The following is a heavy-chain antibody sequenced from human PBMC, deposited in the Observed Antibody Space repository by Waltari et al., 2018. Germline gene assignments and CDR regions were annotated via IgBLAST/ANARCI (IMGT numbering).Heavy chain of an antibody. CDR3: ARGSTEYYFDY. Sequence: QVQLQQWGAGLLKPSETLSLTCAVYGGSFSGYYWSWIRQPPGKGLEWIGEINHSGSTNYNPSLKGRVTRSVDTSKNQFSLKLSSVTAADTAVYYCARGSTEYYFDYWCQGTLVTVSS. J-gene: IGHJ4*02. V-gene: IGHV4-34*01. CDR2: INHSGST. CDR1: GGSFSGYY. D-gene: IGHD2-2*01.